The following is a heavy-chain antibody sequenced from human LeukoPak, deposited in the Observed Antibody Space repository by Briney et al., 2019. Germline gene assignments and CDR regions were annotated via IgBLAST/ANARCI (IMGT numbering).Heavy chain of an antibody. CDR2: IIPIFGTA. J-gene: IGHJ4*02. V-gene: IGHV1-69*13. CDR1: GGTFSSYA. CDR3: ASKRGYSYGLDY. D-gene: IGHD5-18*01. Sequence: SVKVSCKASGGTFSSYAISWVRQAPGQGLEWMGGIIPIFGTANYAQKFQGRVTITADESTSTGYMELSSLRSEDTDVYYCASKRGYSYGLDYWGQGTLVTVSS.